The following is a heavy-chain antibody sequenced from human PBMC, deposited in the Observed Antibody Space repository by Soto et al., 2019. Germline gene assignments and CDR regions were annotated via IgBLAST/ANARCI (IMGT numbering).Heavy chain of an antibody. CDR2: IYYSGST. J-gene: IGHJ1*01. CDR3: ARVSSGYKGPSEYFQH. D-gene: IGHD3-22*01. Sequence: QVQLQESGPGLVKPSETLSLTCTVSGGSISSYYWSWIRQPPGKGLEWIGYIYYSGSTNYNPSLKSRVTISVDTSKNQFSLKLSSVTAADTAVYYCARVSSGYKGPSEYFQHWGQGTLVTVSS. CDR1: GGSISSYY. V-gene: IGHV4-59*01.